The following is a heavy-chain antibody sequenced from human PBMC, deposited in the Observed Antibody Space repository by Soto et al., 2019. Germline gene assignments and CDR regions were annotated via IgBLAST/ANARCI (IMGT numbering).Heavy chain of an antibody. J-gene: IGHJ4*02. Sequence: QVQLQQWGAGLLKPSETLSLTCAVYGGSFSGYYWSWIRQPPGKGLEWIGEINNSGSNNYNASLKSRVTIPVDTSKNQFSLKLSSVTAADTAVYYWARTLHGDYYFDYWGQGTLVTVSS. CDR3: ARTLHGDYYFDY. CDR1: GGSFSGYY. V-gene: IGHV4-34*01. CDR2: INNSGSN. D-gene: IGHD3-10*01.